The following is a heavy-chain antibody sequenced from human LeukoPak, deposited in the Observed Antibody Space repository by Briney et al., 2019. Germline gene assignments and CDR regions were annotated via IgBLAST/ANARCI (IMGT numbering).Heavy chain of an antibody. J-gene: IGHJ4*02. CDR2: IYPGDSET. CDR3: ARQPLVRDCGGDCEFDY. V-gene: IGHV5-51*01. Sequence: GESLKISCKGSGYSFTSNWIGWVRQMPGKGLEWMGIIYPGDSETTYSPSFKGQVTISADKSISTAHLQWTSLKASDTAIYYCARQPLVRDCGGDCEFDYWGQGTRVSVSS. CDR1: GYSFTSNW. D-gene: IGHD2-21*02.